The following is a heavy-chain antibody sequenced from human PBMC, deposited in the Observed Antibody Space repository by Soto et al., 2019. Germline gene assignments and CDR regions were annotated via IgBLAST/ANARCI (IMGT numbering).Heavy chain of an antibody. CDR3: ATGNVCSGGSCYRDRFDY. CDR1: GFTFTSSA. CDR2: IVVGSGNT. D-gene: IGHD2-15*01. Sequence: SVKVSCKASGFTFTSSAVQWVRQARGQRLEWIGWIVVGSGNTNYAQKFQERVTITRDMSTSTAYMELSSLRSEDTAVYYCATGNVCSGGSCYRDRFDYWGQGTQVTVS. V-gene: IGHV1-58*01. J-gene: IGHJ4*02.